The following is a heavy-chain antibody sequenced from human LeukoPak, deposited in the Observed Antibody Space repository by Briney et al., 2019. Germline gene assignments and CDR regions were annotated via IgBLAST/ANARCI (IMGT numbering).Heavy chain of an antibody. J-gene: IGHJ4*02. Sequence: PSETLSLTCTVSGGSFSSYSWSWIRQPSGKGLEWIGEINHSGRPNYSPSLQSRVTISIDTSKNQFSLILNSVTAADTSVYFCARFDPGLGWAFDYWGQGTLVTVSS. D-gene: IGHD3-16*01. CDR2: INHSGRP. CDR3: ARFDPGLGWAFDY. V-gene: IGHV4-34*01. CDR1: GGSFSSYS.